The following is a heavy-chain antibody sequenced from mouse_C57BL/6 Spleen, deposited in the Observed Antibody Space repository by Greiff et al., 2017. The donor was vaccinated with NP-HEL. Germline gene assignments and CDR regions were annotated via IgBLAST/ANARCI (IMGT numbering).Heavy chain of an antibody. CDR1: GYSITSGYD. CDR2: ISYSGST. D-gene: IGHD1-1*01. J-gene: IGHJ1*03. CDR3: ARDYYYGSRRGYFDV. V-gene: IGHV3-1*01. Sequence: EVQRVESGPGMVKPSQSLSLTCTVTGYSITSGYDWHWIRHFPGNKLEWMGYISYSGSTNYNPSLKSRISITHDTSKNHFFLKLNSVTTEDTATYYCARDYYYGSRRGYFDVWGTGSTVTVSS.